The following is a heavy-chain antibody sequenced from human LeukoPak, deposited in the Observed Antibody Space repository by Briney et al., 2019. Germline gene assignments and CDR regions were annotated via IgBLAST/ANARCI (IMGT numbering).Heavy chain of an antibody. V-gene: IGHV3-30*02. J-gene: IGHJ4*02. Sequence: PGGSLRLSCAASGFTFSSYGMHWVRQAPGKGLEWVAFIRYDGSNKYYADSVKGRFIISRDNSKNTLYLQMNSLRDEDTAVYYCAKGVTTRRWLPRDYFDYWGQGTLVTVSS. CDR2: IRYDGSNK. D-gene: IGHD5-18*01. CDR3: AKGVTTRRWLPRDYFDY. CDR1: GFTFSSYG.